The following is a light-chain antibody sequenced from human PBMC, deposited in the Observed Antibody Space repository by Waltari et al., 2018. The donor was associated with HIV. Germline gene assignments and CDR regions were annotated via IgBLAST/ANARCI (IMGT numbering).Light chain of an antibody. CDR3: QSYDSALSGSV. J-gene: IGLJ2*01. CDR1: SSNLGAGYD. CDR2: AND. V-gene: IGLV1-40*01. Sequence: QSVLTQPPSVSGAPGQRVTISCTGSSSNLGAGYDVHWYPQLPGTAPKLVIYANDNRPSGVPDRFSGSKSGTSASLAITGLQAEDDADYYCQSYDSALSGSVFGGGTKLTVL.